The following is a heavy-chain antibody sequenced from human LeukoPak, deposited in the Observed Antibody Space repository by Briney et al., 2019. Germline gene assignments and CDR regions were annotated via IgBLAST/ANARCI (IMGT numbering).Heavy chain of an antibody. J-gene: IGHJ4*02. Sequence: SETLSLTCAVYGGSFSSYYWSWIRQPPGKGLEWIGEINHSGSANYNPSLKSRVTISVDTPKNQFSLKLSSVTAADTAVYYCRATWGIMGTTFDYWGQGSLVTVSS. CDR3: RATWGIMGTTFDY. CDR1: GGSFSSYY. V-gene: IGHV4-34*01. D-gene: IGHD3-16*01. CDR2: INHSGSA.